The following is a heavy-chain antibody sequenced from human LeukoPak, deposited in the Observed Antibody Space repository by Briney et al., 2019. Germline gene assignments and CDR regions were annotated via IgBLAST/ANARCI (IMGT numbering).Heavy chain of an antibody. D-gene: IGHD6-6*01. CDR1: GYSFTTYW. Sequence: GASLQISCKGSGYSFTTYWIGWVRRLPGKGLEWMGIIYPGDSDTRYSPSFQGQVTISADKSISTAYLQWSSLKASDTAMYYCARQGLSSSSDYWGQGTLVTVSA. J-gene: IGHJ4*02. CDR2: IYPGDSDT. CDR3: ARQGLSSSSDY. V-gene: IGHV5-51*01.